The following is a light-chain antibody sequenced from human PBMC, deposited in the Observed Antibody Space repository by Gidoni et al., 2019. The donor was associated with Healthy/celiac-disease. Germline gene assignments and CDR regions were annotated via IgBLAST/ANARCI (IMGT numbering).Light chain of an antibody. CDR1: SGSIASNY. CDR3: QSYDSSNQSPSVV. Sequence: NFMLTQPHSVSESPGKTVTISCTRSSGSIASNYVQWYQQRPGSAPTTVIYEDNQRPSGVPDRFSGSIDSSSNSASLTISGLKTEDEADYYCQSYDSSNQSPSVVFGGGTKLTVL. V-gene: IGLV6-57*04. CDR2: EDN. J-gene: IGLJ2*01.